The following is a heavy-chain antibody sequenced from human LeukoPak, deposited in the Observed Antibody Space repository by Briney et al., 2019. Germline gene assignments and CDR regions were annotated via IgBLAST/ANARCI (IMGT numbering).Heavy chain of an antibody. CDR1: GGSISSYY. J-gene: IGHJ4*02. D-gene: IGHD3-22*01. Sequence: SETLSLTCTVSGGSISSYYLSWIRQPPGKGLEWIGYIYTCGSTNYNPSLKSRVTISVDTSKNQFSLKLSSVTAADTAVYYCARRSDSSIDYWGQGTLVTVSS. CDR2: IYTCGST. V-gene: IGHV4-4*09. CDR3: ARRSDSSIDY.